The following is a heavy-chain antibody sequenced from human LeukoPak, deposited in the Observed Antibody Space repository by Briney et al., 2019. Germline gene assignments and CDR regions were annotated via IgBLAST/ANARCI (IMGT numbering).Heavy chain of an antibody. D-gene: IGHD3-22*01. CDR3: ARPYYYDSRIDP. Sequence: NPSETLSLTCTVSGGSISGHYGNWVRQSPRKGLEWIGYVYYTGSTTYNPSLQSRVTISADTSKNQLSLKLSSVTAADTAVYYCARPYYYDSRIDPWGQGILVTVSS. J-gene: IGHJ5*02. CDR2: VYYTGST. V-gene: IGHV4-59*08. CDR1: GGSISGHY.